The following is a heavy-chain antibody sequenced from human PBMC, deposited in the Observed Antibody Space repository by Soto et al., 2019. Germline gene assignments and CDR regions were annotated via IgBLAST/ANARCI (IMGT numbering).Heavy chain of an antibody. J-gene: IGHJ6*02. Sequence: ASVKVSCKASGYTFTSYDINWVRQATGQGLEWMGWMNPNSGNTGYAQKFQGRVTMTRNTSISTAYMELSSQRSEDTAVYYCARAWGTTLYYYYYGMDVWGQGTTVTVSS. D-gene: IGHD1-7*01. V-gene: IGHV1-8*01. CDR2: MNPNSGNT. CDR1: GYTFTSYD. CDR3: ARAWGTTLYYYYYGMDV.